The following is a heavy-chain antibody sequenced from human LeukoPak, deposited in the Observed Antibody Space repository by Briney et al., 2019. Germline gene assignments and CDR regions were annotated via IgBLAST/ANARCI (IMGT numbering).Heavy chain of an antibody. V-gene: IGHV4-59*01. CDR2: IYYSGST. Sequence: SETLSLTCTVSGGSISSYYCSWIRQPPGKGLEWIGYIYYSGSTNYNPSLKSRVTISVDTSKNQFSLKLSSVTAADTAVYYCARGGYDILTGYSPWGQGTLVTVSS. D-gene: IGHD3-9*01. CDR3: ARGGYDILTGYSP. J-gene: IGHJ5*02. CDR1: GGSISSYY.